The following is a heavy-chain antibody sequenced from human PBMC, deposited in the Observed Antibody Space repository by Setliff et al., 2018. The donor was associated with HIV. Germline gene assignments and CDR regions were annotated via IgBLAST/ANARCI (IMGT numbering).Heavy chain of an antibody. D-gene: IGHD7-27*01. Sequence: GGSLRLSCAASGFTFSSYAMHWVRQAPGKGLEWVAVISNDGSHKYYADSVKGRFTISRDNSKNTLYLQMNSLRTEDTAVHYCAKDRSNWGSSTGYYYYYMDVWGKGTTVTVSS. CDR3: AKDRSNWGSSTGYYYYYMDV. CDR1: GFTFSSYA. CDR2: ISNDGSHK. V-gene: IGHV3-30*04. J-gene: IGHJ6*03.